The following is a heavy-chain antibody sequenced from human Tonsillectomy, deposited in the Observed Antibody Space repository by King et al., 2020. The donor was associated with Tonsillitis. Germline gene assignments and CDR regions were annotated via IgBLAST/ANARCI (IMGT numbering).Heavy chain of an antibody. CDR2: ISGSGGSI. Sequence: QLVQSGGGLVQPGGSLRLSCAASGFTFSSNAMSWVRQAPGKGLEWVSVISGSGGSIYYADSVKGRFTISRDNAKNTLYLQMNSLRAEDTAVYYCVKDVNPYRYFDYWGQGTLVTVSS. CDR3: VKDVNPYRYFDY. J-gene: IGHJ4*02. D-gene: IGHD1-26*01. V-gene: IGHV3-23*04. CDR1: GFTFSSNA.